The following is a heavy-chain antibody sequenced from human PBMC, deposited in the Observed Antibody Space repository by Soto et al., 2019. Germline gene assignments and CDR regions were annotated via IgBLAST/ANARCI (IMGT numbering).Heavy chain of an antibody. CDR1: GGTFSSYA. D-gene: IGHD2-2*01. CDR2: IIPIFGTA. J-gene: IGHJ6*02. Sequence: VASVKVSCKASGGTFSSYAISWVRQAPGQGLEWMGGIIPIFGTANYAQKFQGRVTITADESTSTAYMELSSLRSEDTAVYYCASPVPAAPVYYYYGMDVWGQGTTVTVSS. CDR3: ASPVPAAPVYYYYGMDV. V-gene: IGHV1-69*13.